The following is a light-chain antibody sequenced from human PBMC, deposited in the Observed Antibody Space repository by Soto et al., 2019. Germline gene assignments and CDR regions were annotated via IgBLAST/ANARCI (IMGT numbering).Light chain of an antibody. CDR1: NNDVGDHNY. CDR2: EVR. J-gene: IGLJ2*01. CDR3: SSYAGNSNWG. Sequence: QSVLTQPTSASGSLGQSVTISCTGSNNDVGDHNYVSWYQQHPGKAPRLMIYEVRKRPSGVPDRFSGSKSGNTAALTVSGLQAEDDADYYCSSYAGNSNWGFGGGTKLTVL. V-gene: IGLV2-8*01.